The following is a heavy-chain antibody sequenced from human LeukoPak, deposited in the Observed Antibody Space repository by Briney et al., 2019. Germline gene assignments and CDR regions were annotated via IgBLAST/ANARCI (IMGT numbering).Heavy chain of an antibody. D-gene: IGHD6-19*01. CDR2: IKQDGSEK. Sequence: GGCLRLSCAASGFTFSSYWMSWVRQAPGKGLEWVANIKQDGSEKYYVDSVRGRFTISRDNAKNSLYLQMNSLRAEDTAVYYCSGPTDSSAWGPIDYWGQGTLVTVSS. CDR1: GFTFSSYW. V-gene: IGHV3-7*01. J-gene: IGHJ4*02. CDR3: SGPTDSSAWGPIDY.